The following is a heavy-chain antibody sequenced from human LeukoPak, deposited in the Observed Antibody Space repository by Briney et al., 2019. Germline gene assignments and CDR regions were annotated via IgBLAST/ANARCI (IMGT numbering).Heavy chain of an antibody. Sequence: ASVKVSCKASGYTFTSYGISWVRQAPGQGLEWMGWINPNSGGTNYAQKFQGRVTMTRDTSISTAYMELSRLRSDDTAVYYCARVYYYDSRGAFDIWGQGTMVTVSS. CDR2: INPNSGGT. V-gene: IGHV1-2*02. D-gene: IGHD3-22*01. J-gene: IGHJ3*02. CDR1: GYTFTSYG. CDR3: ARVYYYDSRGAFDI.